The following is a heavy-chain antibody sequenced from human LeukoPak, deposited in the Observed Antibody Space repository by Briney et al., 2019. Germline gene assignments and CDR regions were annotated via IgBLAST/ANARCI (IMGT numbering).Heavy chain of an antibody. D-gene: IGHD4-23*01. V-gene: IGHV4-61*05. CDR3: VLSVVTPSRFDY. J-gene: IGHJ4*02. Sequence: SETLSLTCTVSGASINSSNYYWGWIRQPPGKGLEWIGYIYYSGSTNYNPSLKSRVTISVDTSKSQFSLNLSSVTAADTAVYYCVLSVVTPSRFDYWGQGTLVTVSS. CDR2: IYYSGST. CDR1: GASINSSNYY.